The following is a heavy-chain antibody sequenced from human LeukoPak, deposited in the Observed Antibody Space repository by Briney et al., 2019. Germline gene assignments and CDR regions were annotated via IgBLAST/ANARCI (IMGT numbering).Heavy chain of an antibody. D-gene: IGHD1-26*01. V-gene: IGHV1-2*02. CDR2: INPNSGGT. Sequence: ASVKVSCKASGYTFSDYCIHWVRQAPGQGLEWVGWINPNSGGTDSAQKLQGRVTMTRDTSISATYMELRTLTSDDTAVYYCARGTRGSYSSIHDWGQGTLVTVSS. CDR1: GYTFSDYC. CDR3: ARGTRGSYSSIHD. J-gene: IGHJ4*02.